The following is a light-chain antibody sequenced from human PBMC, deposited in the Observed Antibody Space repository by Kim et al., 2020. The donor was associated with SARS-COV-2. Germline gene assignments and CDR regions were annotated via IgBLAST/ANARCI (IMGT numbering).Light chain of an antibody. CDR3: QVWDDSRDHHYV. J-gene: IGLJ1*01. V-gene: IGLV3-21*04. CDR1: S. CDR2: YDS. Sequence: SVHWYRQKQGQAPVVVIYYDSDRPSGIPARFSGSNSRSTATLTISRVEAGDEADYYCQVWDDSRDHHYVFGAGTKVTVL.